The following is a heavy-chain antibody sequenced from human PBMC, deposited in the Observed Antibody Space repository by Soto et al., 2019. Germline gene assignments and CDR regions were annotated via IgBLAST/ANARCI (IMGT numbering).Heavy chain of an antibody. V-gene: IGHV4-59*01. Sequence: SETLSLTCTVSGGSISSYYLSWIRQTPGKGLEWIGYIYYSGSTNYNPSLKSRVTISVDTSKNQFSLKLSSVAAADTAVYYCARGYYDILTGYYGDDAFDIWGQGTMVTVSS. CDR1: GGSISSYY. CDR3: ARGYYDILTGYYGDDAFDI. J-gene: IGHJ3*02. CDR2: IYYSGST. D-gene: IGHD3-9*01.